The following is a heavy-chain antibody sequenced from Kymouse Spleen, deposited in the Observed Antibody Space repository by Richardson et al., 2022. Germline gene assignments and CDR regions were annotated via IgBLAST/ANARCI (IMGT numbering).Heavy chain of an antibody. CDR3: ARDKVVVVPAAPEDYYYGMDV. D-gene: IGHD2-2*02. V-gene: IGHV4-61*01. CDR1: GGSVSSGSYY. J-gene: IGHJ6*02. Sequence: QVQLQESGPGLVKPSETLSLTCTVSGGSVSSGSYYWSWIRQPPGKGLEWIGYIYYSGSTNYNPSLKSRVTISVDTSKNQFSLKLSSVTAADTAVYYCARDKVVVVPAAPEDYYYGMDVWGQGTTVTVSS. CDR2: IYYSGST.